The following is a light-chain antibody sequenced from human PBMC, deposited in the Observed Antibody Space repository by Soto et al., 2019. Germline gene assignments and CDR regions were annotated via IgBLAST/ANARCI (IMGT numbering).Light chain of an antibody. CDR1: SSDVGGDNY. CDR2: EVS. Sequence: QSALTQPASVSGSPGQSITISCTGTSSDVGGDNYVSWYQQHPGKAPKLIIYEVSYRPSGVSNRFSGSKSDNTASLTISGLQAEDEAHYYCSSDRRTNYWVFGGGTKVTV. CDR3: SSDRRTNYWV. J-gene: IGLJ3*02. V-gene: IGLV2-14*01.